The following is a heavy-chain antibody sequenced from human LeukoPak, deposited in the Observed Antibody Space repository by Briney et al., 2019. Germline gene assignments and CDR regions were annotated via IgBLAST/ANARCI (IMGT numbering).Heavy chain of an antibody. Sequence: SETLSLTCTVSGGSISSSSYYWGWLRQPPGKGLEWIGSIYYSGSTYYNPSLKSRVTISVDTSKNQFSLKLSSVTAADTAVYYCARLRNKNYYDSSGYYYSDFDYWGQGTLVTVSS. D-gene: IGHD3-22*01. CDR1: GGSISSSSYY. V-gene: IGHV4-39*01. CDR3: ARLRNKNYYDSSGYYYSDFDY. J-gene: IGHJ4*02. CDR2: IYYSGST.